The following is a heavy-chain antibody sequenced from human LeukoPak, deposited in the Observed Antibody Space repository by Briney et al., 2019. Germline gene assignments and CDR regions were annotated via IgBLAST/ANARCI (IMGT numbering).Heavy chain of an antibody. Sequence: GGSLRLSCAASGFTFSSYAMHWVRQAPGKGLEWVAVISYDGSNKYYADSVKGRFTISRDNAKNSLYLQMNSLRAEDTAVYYCARSGFYFDYWGQGTLVTVSS. V-gene: IGHV3-30-3*01. CDR2: ISYDGSNK. D-gene: IGHD3-3*01. CDR1: GFTFSSYA. J-gene: IGHJ4*02. CDR3: ARSGFYFDY.